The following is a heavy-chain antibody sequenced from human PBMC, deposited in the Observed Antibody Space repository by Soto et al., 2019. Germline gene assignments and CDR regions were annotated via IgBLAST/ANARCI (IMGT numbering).Heavy chain of an antibody. Sequence: GGSLRLSCAASGFTFSSYAMSWVRQAPGKGLEWVSAISGSGGSTYYADSVKGRFTISRDNSKNTLYLQMNSPRAEDTAVYYCAKDRYCSGGSCYGTFDYWGQGTLVTVS. D-gene: IGHD2-15*01. V-gene: IGHV3-23*01. J-gene: IGHJ4*02. CDR2: ISGSGGST. CDR1: GFTFSSYA. CDR3: AKDRYCSGGSCYGTFDY.